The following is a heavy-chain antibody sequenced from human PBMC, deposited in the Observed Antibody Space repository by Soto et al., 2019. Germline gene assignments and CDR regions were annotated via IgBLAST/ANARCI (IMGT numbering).Heavy chain of an antibody. V-gene: IGHV4-59*01. J-gene: IGHJ5*02. CDR3: ARDRWVFDP. D-gene: IGHD3-16*01. CDR1: GGSISSYY. Sequence: SLTCTVSGGSISSYYWSWIRQPPGKGLEWIGYIYYSGSTNYNPSLKSRVTISVDTSKNQFSLKLSSVTAADTAVYYCARDRWVFDPWGQGTLVTVSS. CDR2: IYYSGST.